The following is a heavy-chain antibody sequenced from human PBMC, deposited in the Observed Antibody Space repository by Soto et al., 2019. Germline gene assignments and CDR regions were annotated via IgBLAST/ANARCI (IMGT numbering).Heavy chain of an antibody. CDR2: IIPIFGTA. V-gene: IGHV1-69*01. CDR3: ARGWGYDSTDYYYAY. J-gene: IGHJ4*02. Sequence: QVQLVQSGAEVRKPGSSVRVSCTASGGSFNRHTISWVRQAPGQGLEWMGGIIPIFGTANHAQKFQGRVTIIADESTSTVYMALSSLRSDDTAIYYCARGWGYDSTDYYYAYWGQGTLVIVSS. CDR1: GGSFNRHT. D-gene: IGHD3-22*01.